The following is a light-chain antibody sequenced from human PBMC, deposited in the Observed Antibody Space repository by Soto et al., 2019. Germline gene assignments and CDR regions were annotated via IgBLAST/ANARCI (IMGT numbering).Light chain of an antibody. V-gene: IGLV2-8*01. CDR3: NSYAGSNNWV. J-gene: IGLJ3*02. CDR1: SSDVGGYNY. CDR2: EVS. Sequence: QSALTQPPSASGSPGQSVTISCTGTSSDVGGYNYVAWYQQHPGKAPKLMIYEVSKRPSGVPDRFSGSKSGSTASLTVSGLQAEDEADYYCNSYAGSNNWVFGGGTKVTVL.